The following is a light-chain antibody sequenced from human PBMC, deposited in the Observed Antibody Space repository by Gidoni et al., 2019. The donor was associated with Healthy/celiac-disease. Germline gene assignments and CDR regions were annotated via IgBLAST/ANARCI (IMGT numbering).Light chain of an antibody. J-gene: IGLJ3*02. V-gene: IGLV2-14*01. CDR2: EVS. CDR1: SSDVGGYNY. CDR3: SSYTSSSTWV. Sequence: QSALTQPASVSGSPGQSITISCTGPSSDVGGYNYVSWYQQHPGKAPKLMIYEVSNRPSGVSTRFSGSKSGNTASLTISGLQAEDEADYYFSSYTSSSTWVFGGGTKLTVL.